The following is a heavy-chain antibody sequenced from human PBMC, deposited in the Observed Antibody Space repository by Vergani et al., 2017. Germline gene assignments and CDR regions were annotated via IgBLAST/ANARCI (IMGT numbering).Heavy chain of an antibody. CDR2: ISYDGSNK. Sequence: VQLLESGGGLVQPGRSLRLSCAASGFTFSSYGMHWVRQAPGKGLEWVAVISYDGSNKYYADSVKGRFTISRDNSKNTLYLQMNSLRAEDTAVYYCARDADTVTNTHFDYWGQGTLVTVSS. CDR3: ARDADTVTNTHFDY. V-gene: IGHV3-30*03. D-gene: IGHD4-17*01. J-gene: IGHJ4*02. CDR1: GFTFSSYG.